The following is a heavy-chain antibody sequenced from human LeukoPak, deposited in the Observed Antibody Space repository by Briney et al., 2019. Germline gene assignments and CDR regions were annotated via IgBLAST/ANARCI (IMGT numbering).Heavy chain of an antibody. J-gene: IGHJ4*02. CDR2: IYYSGST. CDR3: ARDCSGGSCSIY. Sequence: SETLSLTCTVSGGSISSSSYYWGWIRQPPGKGLEWIGSIYYSGSTYYNPSLKSRVTISVDTSKNQFSLKLSSVTAADTAVYYCARDCSGGSCSIYWGQGTLVTVSS. V-gene: IGHV4-39*07. D-gene: IGHD2-15*01. CDR1: GGSISSSSYY.